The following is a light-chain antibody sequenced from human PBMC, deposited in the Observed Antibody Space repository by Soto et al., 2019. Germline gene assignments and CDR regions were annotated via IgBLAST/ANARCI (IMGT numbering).Light chain of an antibody. Sequence: EIVMTQSPATLSVSPGERATLSCRASQSISSNLAWYQQKPGQAPRLLMFRTSSRATGFPARFSGSGSGTEFNLTISSLQSEDFGVYYCQQYNNWPRATLGGWTKVEIK. CDR3: QQYNNWPRAT. CDR2: RTS. V-gene: IGKV3-15*01. CDR1: QSISSN. J-gene: IGKJ4*01.